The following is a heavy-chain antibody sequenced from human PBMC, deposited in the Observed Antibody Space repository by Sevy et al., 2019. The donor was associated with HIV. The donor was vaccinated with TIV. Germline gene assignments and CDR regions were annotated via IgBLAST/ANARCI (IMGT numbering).Heavy chain of an antibody. CDR1: GGTISSSSYR. V-gene: IGHV4-39*01. J-gene: IGHJ4*02. CDR2: IYHTGAA. CDR3: ARWYGNNFDY. Sequence: SETLSLTCTVSGGTISSSSYRWGWIRQPPGKGLEWVGSIYHTGAADDNPSLKRRVTMSVDTSKNQFSLQVGSVTAADTAVYYCARWYGNNFDYWGPGALVTVSS. D-gene: IGHD6-13*01.